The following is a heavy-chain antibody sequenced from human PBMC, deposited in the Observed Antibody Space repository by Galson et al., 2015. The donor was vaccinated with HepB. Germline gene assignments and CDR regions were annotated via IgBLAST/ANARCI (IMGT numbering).Heavy chain of an antibody. CDR2: IYYSGST. CDR3: ARDRADYYGSGSIDY. J-gene: IGHJ4*02. D-gene: IGHD3-10*01. Sequence: WVRQMPGKGLEWIGYIYYSGSTYYNPSLKSRVIISVDTSKNQFSLKLSSVTAADTAVYYCARDRADYYGSGSIDYWGQGTLVTVSS. V-gene: IGHV4-31*02.